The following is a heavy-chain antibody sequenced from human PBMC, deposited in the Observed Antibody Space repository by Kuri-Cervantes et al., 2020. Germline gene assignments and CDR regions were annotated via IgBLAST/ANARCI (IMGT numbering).Heavy chain of an antibody. Sequence: GGSLRLSCEASGFTFSYYWMNWVRQAPGKGLEWVAVISYDGGNKYYADSVKGRFTISRDNSKNTLYLQMNSLRAEDTAVYYCARVGSLYGDSAFDIWGQGTMVTVSS. D-gene: IGHD4-17*01. CDR1: GFTFSYYW. V-gene: IGHV3-30*03. CDR2: ISYDGGNK. J-gene: IGHJ3*02. CDR3: ARVGSLYGDSAFDI.